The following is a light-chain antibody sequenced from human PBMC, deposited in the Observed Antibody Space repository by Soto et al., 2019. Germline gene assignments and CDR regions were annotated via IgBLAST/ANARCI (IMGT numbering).Light chain of an antibody. CDR3: TSYTTSITYV. Sequence: QSVLTPPASVSGSPGQSITISCTGTSSDFGDFNYVFWYQQHPGKAPKLLIYDVSNRPSGVSNRFSGSKSGDTASLTISGLQAEDEADYYCTSYTTSITYVFGTGTKVTVL. CDR1: SSDFGDFNY. J-gene: IGLJ1*01. V-gene: IGLV2-14*03. CDR2: DVS.